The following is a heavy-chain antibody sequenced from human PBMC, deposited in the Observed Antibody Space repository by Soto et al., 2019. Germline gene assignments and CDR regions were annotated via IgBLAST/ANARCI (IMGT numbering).Heavy chain of an antibody. CDR3: AKGLLEWVLRQRGVFGY. CDR2: ISYVGSNK. Sequence: QVQLVESGGGVVQPGRSLRLSCAASGFTFSSYGMHWVRQAPGKGLEWVAVISYVGSNKYYADSVKGRFTISRDNSKNTLCLQMSSLRGEDTAVYCCAKGLLEWVLRQRGVFGYWGQGTLVTVSS. D-gene: IGHD3-3*01. J-gene: IGHJ4*02. CDR1: GFTFSSYG. V-gene: IGHV3-30*18.